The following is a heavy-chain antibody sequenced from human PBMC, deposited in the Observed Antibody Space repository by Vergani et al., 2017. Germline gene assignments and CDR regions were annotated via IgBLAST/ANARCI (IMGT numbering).Heavy chain of an antibody. J-gene: IGHJ4*02. CDR1: GFTFSNYW. D-gene: IGHD4-17*01. V-gene: IGHV3-74*01. Sequence: VQLVESGGGLVQPGGYLRLSCTASGFTFSNYWMQWVRQAPGKGLMWVSRVNSDGDSTSYADSVKGRVTISRDNAKNTLYLQMNSLRAGDTAVYYWAKEAHYGAVFFDYGGQGTLVTVSS. CDR2: VNSDGDST. CDR3: AKEAHYGAVFFDY.